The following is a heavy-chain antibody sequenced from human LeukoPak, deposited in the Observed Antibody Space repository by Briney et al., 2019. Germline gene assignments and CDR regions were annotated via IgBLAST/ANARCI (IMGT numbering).Heavy chain of an antibody. CDR1: GFTFSSYA. J-gene: IGHJ3*02. Sequence: GGSLRLSCAASGFTFSSYAMHWVRQAPGKGLEWVAVISYDGSNKYYADSVKGRFTISRDNSKNTLYLQMNSLRAEDTAVYYCARGGIQLWDAFDIWGQGTMVTVSS. V-gene: IGHV3-30-3*01. CDR2: ISYDGSNK. CDR3: ARGGIQLWDAFDI. D-gene: IGHD5-18*01.